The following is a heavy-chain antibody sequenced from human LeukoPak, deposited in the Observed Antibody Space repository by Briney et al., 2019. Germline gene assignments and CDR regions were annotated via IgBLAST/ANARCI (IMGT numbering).Heavy chain of an antibody. J-gene: IGHJ4*02. CDR2: ISGSGGST. D-gene: IGHD3-22*01. CDR1: GFTFSSYA. V-gene: IGHV3-23*01. CDR3: AKERGPYYYDSSGYYDPYYFDY. Sequence: GGSLRLSCAASGFTFSSYAMSWVRQAPGKGLEWVSAISGSGGSTYYADSVKGRFTISRDNSKNTLYLQMNSLRAEDTAVYYCAKERGPYYYDSSGYYDPYYFDYWGQGTLVTVSS.